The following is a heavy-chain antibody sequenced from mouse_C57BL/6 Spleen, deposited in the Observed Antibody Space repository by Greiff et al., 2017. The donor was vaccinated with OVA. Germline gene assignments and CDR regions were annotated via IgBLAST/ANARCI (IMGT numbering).Heavy chain of an antibody. V-gene: IGHV1-52*01. CDR1: GYTFTSYW. CDR3: AITTVVAPSYAMDD. Sequence: QVQLQQPGAELVRPGSSVKLSCKASGYTFTSYWMHWVKQRPIQGLEWIGNIDPSDSETHYNQKFKDKATLTVDKSSSTAYMQLSSLTSEDSAVYYCAITTVVAPSYAMDDWGQGTSVTVSS. D-gene: IGHD1-1*01. CDR2: IDPSDSET. J-gene: IGHJ4*01.